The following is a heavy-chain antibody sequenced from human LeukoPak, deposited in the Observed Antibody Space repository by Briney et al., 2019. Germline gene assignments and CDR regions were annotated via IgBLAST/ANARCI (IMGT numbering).Heavy chain of an antibody. CDR2: ISSSSSNI. Sequence: GGSLRLSCAASGFTFSNHNMNWVRQAPGKGLEWLSYISSSSSNIYYADSVKGQFTISRDNAKSSLYLQMNSLRDEDTAVYYCARDHLENGNYFDSWGQGTLVTVSS. CDR3: ARDHLENGNYFDS. J-gene: IGHJ4*02. CDR1: GFTFSNHN. D-gene: IGHD1-26*01. V-gene: IGHV3-48*02.